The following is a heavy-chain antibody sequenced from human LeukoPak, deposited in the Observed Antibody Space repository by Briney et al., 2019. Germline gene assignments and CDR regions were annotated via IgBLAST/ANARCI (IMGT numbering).Heavy chain of an antibody. D-gene: IGHD2-2*01. CDR1: GNSFTSYW. CDR2: IYPGDSDT. V-gene: IGHV5-51*01. Sequence: GESLKISCKRSGNSFTSYWIGWVRQMPGKGLEWMGIIYPGDSDTRYSPSFQGQVTISADKSISTAYLQWSSLRASDTAMYYCARQTYCSSTSCQGWFDPWGQGTLVTVSS. J-gene: IGHJ5*02. CDR3: ARQTYCSSTSCQGWFDP.